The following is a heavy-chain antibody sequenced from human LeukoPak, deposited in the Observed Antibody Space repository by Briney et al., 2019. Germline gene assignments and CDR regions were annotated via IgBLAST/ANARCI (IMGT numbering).Heavy chain of an antibody. V-gene: IGHV3-30-3*01. D-gene: IGHD3-9*01. CDR1: GFTFSSYA. Sequence: GGSLRLSCAASGFTFSSYAMHWVRQAPGKGLEWVAVISYDGSNKYYADSVKGRFTISRDNSKNTLYLQMNSLRAEDTAVYYCARDRLRYFDWSPNDYWGQGTLVTVSS. CDR3: ARDRLRYFDWSPNDY. J-gene: IGHJ4*02. CDR2: ISYDGSNK.